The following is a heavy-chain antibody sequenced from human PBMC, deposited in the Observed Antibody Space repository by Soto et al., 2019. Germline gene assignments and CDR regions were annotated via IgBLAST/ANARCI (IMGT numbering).Heavy chain of an antibody. D-gene: IGHD6-19*01. J-gene: IGHJ6*02. CDR3: ARVEVAGTYYYYGMDV. CDR2: ISAYNGNT. CDR1: GYTFTSYG. Sequence: QVQLVQSGAEVKKPGASVKVSCKASGYTFTSYGISWVRQAPGQGLEWMGWISAYNGNTNYAQKLQGRVTMTTDTSTSTEYMELMSLRSDDTAVYYCARVEVAGTYYYYGMDVWGQGTTVTVSS. V-gene: IGHV1-18*01.